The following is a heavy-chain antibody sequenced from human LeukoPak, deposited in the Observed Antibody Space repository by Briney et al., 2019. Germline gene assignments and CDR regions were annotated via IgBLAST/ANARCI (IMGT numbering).Heavy chain of an antibody. V-gene: IGHV4-59*01. Sequence: SETLSLTCTVSGGSISSYYWSWIRQPPGKGLEWIGYIYYSGSTNYNPSLKSRVTISVDTSKNQFSLKLSSVTAADTAVYYCARGAESGSYYFDYWGQGTLGTVSS. J-gene: IGHJ4*02. CDR2: IYYSGST. CDR1: GGSISSYY. D-gene: IGHD3-10*01. CDR3: ARGAESGSYYFDY.